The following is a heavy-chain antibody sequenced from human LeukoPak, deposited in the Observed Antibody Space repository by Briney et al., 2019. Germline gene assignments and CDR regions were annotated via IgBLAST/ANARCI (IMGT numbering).Heavy chain of an antibody. CDR2: IYYSGST. CDR1: GVSISSYY. V-gene: IGHV4-59*01. D-gene: IGHD3-3*01. Sequence: KPSETLSLTCTVSGVSISSYYWSWIRQPPGKGLEWIGYIYYSGSTNYNPSLKSRVTISVDTFKNQFSLKLSSVTAADTAVYYCARGIRFLESKYYYMDVWGKGTTVTVSS. CDR3: ARGIRFLESKYYYMDV. J-gene: IGHJ6*03.